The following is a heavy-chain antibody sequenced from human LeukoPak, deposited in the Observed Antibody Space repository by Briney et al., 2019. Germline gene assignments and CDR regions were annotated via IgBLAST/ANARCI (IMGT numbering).Heavy chain of an antibody. CDR1: GFTFSSYA. D-gene: IGHD4-17*01. J-gene: IGHJ4*02. CDR2: ISGSDGST. CDR3: ASHYGDAYYFDY. V-gene: IGHV3-23*01. Sequence: AGGSLRLSCAASGFTFSSYAMSWVRQAPGKGLEWVSAISGSDGSTYYADSVKGRFTISRDNSKNTLYLQMNSLRAEDTAVYYCASHYGDAYYFDYWGQGTLVTVSS.